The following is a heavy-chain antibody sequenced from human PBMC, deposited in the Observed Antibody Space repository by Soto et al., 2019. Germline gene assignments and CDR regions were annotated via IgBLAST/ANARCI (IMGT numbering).Heavy chain of an antibody. CDR1: GFSLSTSGVG. J-gene: IGHJ4*02. CDR3: AHSVVAGLGYYFDY. D-gene: IGHD6-19*01. Sequence: SGPTLVNPTQTLTLTCTFSGFSLSTSGVGVGWIRQPPGKALEWLALIYWDDDKRYSPFLKSRLTITKDTSKNQVVLTMTNMEPVDTATYYCAHSVVAGLGYYFDYWGQGTLVTVSS. V-gene: IGHV2-5*02. CDR2: IYWDDDK.